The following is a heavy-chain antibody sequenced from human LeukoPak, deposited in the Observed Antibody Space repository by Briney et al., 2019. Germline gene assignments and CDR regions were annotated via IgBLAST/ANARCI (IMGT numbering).Heavy chain of an antibody. D-gene: IGHD2-8*01. Sequence: PSETLCLTCSVSGASINDYYWTWVRQPPGKGLEWIGYVYHTGTSGYHPSLKSRVAMSLDTSKNQVSLKLRSVTAADTAVYFCTRVVNGGHFDYWGQGTLVTVSS. CDR3: TRVVNGGHFDY. CDR2: VYHTGTS. J-gene: IGHJ4*02. V-gene: IGHV4-59*01. CDR1: GASINDYY.